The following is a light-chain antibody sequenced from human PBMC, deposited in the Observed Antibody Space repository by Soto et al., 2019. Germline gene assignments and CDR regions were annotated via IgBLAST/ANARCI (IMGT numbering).Light chain of an antibody. Sequence: QSVVTQPPSASGTPGHRVTISCSGSSSNLGTNNGYWYQQVPGTAPKLLIYSNNQRPSGVPDRFSGSESGNSASLAISGLRSEDEADYFCATWDDSLGGPVFGGGTKLTVL. CDR1: SSNLGTNN. V-gene: IGLV1-47*02. CDR3: ATWDDSLGGPV. CDR2: SNN. J-gene: IGLJ3*02.